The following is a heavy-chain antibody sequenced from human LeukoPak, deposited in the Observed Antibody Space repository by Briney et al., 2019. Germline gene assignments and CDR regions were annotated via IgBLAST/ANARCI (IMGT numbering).Heavy chain of an antibody. CDR1: GGSISSYY. Sequence: SETLSLTCTVSGGSISSYYWGWIRQPPGKGLEWIGSIYYSGSTYYNPSLQSRVTISVDTSKNQFSLRLSSVTAADTAVYYCARHGDIVATAKDYFDYWGQGTLVTVSS. CDR3: ARHGDIVATAKDYFDY. V-gene: IGHV4-39*01. D-gene: IGHD5-12*01. J-gene: IGHJ4*02. CDR2: IYYSGST.